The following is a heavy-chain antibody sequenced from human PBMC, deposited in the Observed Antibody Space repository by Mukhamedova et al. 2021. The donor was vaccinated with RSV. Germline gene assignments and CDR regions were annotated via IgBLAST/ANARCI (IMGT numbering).Heavy chain of an antibody. V-gene: IGHV4-30-4*01. CDR3: ARVRFGHPFDY. Sequence: QPPGKGLEWIGYIYYSGSTYYNPSLKSRVTISVDTSKNQFSLKLSSVTAADTAVYYCARVRFGHPFDYWGQGTLGTVSS. D-gene: IGHD3-3*01. J-gene: IGHJ4*02. CDR2: IYYSGST.